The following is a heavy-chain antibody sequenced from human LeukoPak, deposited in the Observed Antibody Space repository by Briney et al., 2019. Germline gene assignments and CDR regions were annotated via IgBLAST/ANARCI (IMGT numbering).Heavy chain of an antibody. J-gene: IGHJ4*02. CDR3: ARVATTALYPLDYFDY. D-gene: IGHD4-17*01. CDR1: ADSISSYY. Sequence: PSGTLSLTCTMSADSISSYYWSWIRQPAGKGLEWIGRIYTSESTNYNPSLKSRVTMSVDTSKNQFSLKLSSVTAADTAVYYCARVATTALYPLDYFDYWGQGILVTVSS. CDR2: IYTSEST. V-gene: IGHV4-4*07.